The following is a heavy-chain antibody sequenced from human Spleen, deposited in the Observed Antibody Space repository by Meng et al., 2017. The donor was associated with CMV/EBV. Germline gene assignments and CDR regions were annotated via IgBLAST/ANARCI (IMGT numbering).Heavy chain of an antibody. J-gene: IGHJ2*01. CDR1: GHS. CDR3: ARVRYGSSTSCYTGRFWYFDL. D-gene: IGHD2-2*01. V-gene: IGHV4-34*01. Sequence: GHSWTSFRLPPGNGLEWIGELNHSGSTNYNPSLKSRVTISVDTSTNQCSLKLSSVTSADTAVYYCARVRYGSSTSCYTGRFWYFDLWGRGTLVTVSS. CDR2: LNHSGST.